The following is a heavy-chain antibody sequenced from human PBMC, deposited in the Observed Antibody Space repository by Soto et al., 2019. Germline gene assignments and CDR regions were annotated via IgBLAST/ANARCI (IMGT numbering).Heavy chain of an antibody. Sequence: ASVKVSCKASGYTFTSYGISWVRQAPGQGLEWMGWISAYNGNTNYAQKLQGRVTMTTDTSTSTAYMELRSLRSDDTAVYYCAREPPLRELELLDATARFDYWGQGTLVTVSS. CDR1: GYTFTSYG. D-gene: IGHD1-7*01. CDR2: ISAYNGNT. V-gene: IGHV1-18*04. CDR3: AREPPLRELELLDATARFDY. J-gene: IGHJ4*02.